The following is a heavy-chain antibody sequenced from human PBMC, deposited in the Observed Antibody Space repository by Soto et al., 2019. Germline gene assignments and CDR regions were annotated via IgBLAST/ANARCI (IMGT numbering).Heavy chain of an antibody. CDR3: ARSRLVAGTEYFDY. CDR1: GGSISSYY. J-gene: IGHJ4*02. V-gene: IGHV4-59*01. CDR2: IYYSGST. D-gene: IGHD6-19*01. Sequence: PSETLSLTCTVSGGSISSYYWSWIRQPPGKGLEWIGYIYYSGSTNYNPSLKSRVTISVDTSKNQFSLKLSSVTAADTAVYYCARSRLVAGTEYFDYWGQGTLVTVSS.